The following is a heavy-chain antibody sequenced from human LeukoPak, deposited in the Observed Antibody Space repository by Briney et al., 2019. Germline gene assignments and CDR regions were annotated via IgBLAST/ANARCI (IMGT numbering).Heavy chain of an antibody. D-gene: IGHD6-13*01. J-gene: IGHJ3*02. V-gene: IGHV4-59*08. CDR2: VHYTGST. CDR3: ARPGITAIGNAFDI. CDR1: GGSVSGHY. Sequence: SETLSLTCTVSGGSVSGHYWAWVRQPPGKGLEWIGYVHYTGSTNYNPSLTSRVTISIDTSKNQFSLNLNSVIAADTAVYYCARPGITAIGNAFDIWGQGTMVTVSS.